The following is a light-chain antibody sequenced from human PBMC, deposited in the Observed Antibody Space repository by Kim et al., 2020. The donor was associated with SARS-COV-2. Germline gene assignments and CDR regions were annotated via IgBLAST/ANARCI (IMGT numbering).Light chain of an antibody. CDR1: QSVGNS. CDR3: QQRYNWPLT. J-gene: IGKJ4*01. Sequence: LSPGERATLSCRASQSVGNSLSWFQQKPGQAPRLLIFETSNRATGIPARFSGSGSGTAFTLTISSLEPEDFAVYYCQQRYNWPLTFGGGTKVEIK. V-gene: IGKV3-11*01. CDR2: ETS.